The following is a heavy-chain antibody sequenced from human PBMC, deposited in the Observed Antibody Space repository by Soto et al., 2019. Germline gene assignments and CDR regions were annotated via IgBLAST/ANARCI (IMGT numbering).Heavy chain of an antibody. CDR1: GFTFSSAA. D-gene: IGHD6-13*01. Sequence: VQLLESGGGLVQPGGSLRLSCAASGFTFSSAALSWVRQAPGKGLEWVSSISGGLSNTYYADSVKGRFTISRDSSQNTLYLQMNSLSAEDTAVYFCATDYLVGGSWCWFDPWGQGTLVTVSS. CDR2: ISGGLSNT. CDR3: ATDYLVGGSWCWFDP. J-gene: IGHJ5*02. V-gene: IGHV3-23*01.